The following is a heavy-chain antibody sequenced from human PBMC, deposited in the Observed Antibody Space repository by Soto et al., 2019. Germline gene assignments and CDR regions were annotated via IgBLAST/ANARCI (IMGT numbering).Heavy chain of an antibody. D-gene: IGHD3-10*01. Sequence: EVQLVESGGGSVQPGGSLRLSCAASGFTFSSYWVHRVRQVPGKGLVWLSRINMDGTRTNYADSVNGRFAIFRDNVKNTVYLQMNSLRVEDSAAYYCARGGLGSFLLDYWGQGTLVSVS. J-gene: IGHJ4*02. V-gene: IGHV3-74*01. CDR2: INMDGTRT. CDR1: GFTFSSYW. CDR3: ARGGLGSFLLDY.